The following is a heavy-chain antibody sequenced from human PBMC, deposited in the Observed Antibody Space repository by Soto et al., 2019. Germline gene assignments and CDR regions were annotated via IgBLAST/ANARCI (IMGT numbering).Heavy chain of an antibody. CDR2: INHSGST. D-gene: IGHD5-18*01. J-gene: IGHJ6*03. Sequence: SETLSLTCAVYGGSFSGYYWSWIRQPPGKGLEWIGEINHSGSTNYNPSLKSRVTISVDTSKNQFSLKLSSVTAADTAVYYCARGRVGDTAMVTPYYYYMDVWGKGTTVTVSS. V-gene: IGHV4-34*01. CDR1: GGSFSGYY. CDR3: ARGRVGDTAMVTPYYYYMDV.